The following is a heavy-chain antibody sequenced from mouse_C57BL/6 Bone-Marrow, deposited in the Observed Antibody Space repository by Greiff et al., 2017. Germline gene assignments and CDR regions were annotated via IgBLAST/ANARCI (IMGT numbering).Heavy chain of an antibody. D-gene: IGHD1-1*01. J-gene: IGHJ3*01. Sequence: QVQLQQSGAELVMPGASVKLSCKASGYTFTSYWMHWLKQRPGQGLEWIGEIDPSDSYTTSTQQFKGKSTLTVDKSSSTAYLQLSRLTSEDSADFYWTAEDYYGFACWGQGTLVTVSS. V-gene: IGHV1-69*01. CDR1: GYTFTSYW. CDR3: TAEDYYGFAC. CDR2: IDPSDSYT.